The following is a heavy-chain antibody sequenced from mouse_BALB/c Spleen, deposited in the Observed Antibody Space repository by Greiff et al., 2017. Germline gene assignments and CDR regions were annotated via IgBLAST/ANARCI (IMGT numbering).Heavy chain of an antibody. D-gene: IGHD4-1*01. CDR2: IYPGDGDT. J-gene: IGHJ3*01. Sequence: VQVVESGAELARPGASVKLSCKASGYTFTSYWMQWVKQRPGQGLEWIGAIYPGDGDTRYTQKFKGKATLTADKSSSTAYMQLSSLASEDSAVYYCAPLGLAYWGQGTLVTVSA. CDR3: APLGLAY. V-gene: IGHV1-87*01. CDR1: GYTFTSYW.